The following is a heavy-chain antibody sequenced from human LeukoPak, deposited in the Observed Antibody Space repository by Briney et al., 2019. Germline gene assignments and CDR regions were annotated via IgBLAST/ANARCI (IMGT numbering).Heavy chain of an antibody. CDR3: TRALLLGYCSGGSCSPFDY. CDR2: IRSKAYGGTT. J-gene: IGHJ4*02. Sequence: GGSLRLSCTASGFTFGDYAMSWFRQAPGKGLEWVGFIRSKAYGGTTEYAASVKGRLTISRDDSKSIAYLQMNSLKTEDTAVYYCTRALLLGYCSGGSCSPFDYWGQGTLVTVSS. D-gene: IGHD2-15*01. CDR1: GFTFGDYA. V-gene: IGHV3-49*03.